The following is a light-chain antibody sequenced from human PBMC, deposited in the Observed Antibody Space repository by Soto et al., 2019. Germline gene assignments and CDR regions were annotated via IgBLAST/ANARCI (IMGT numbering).Light chain of an antibody. J-gene: IGLJ3*02. Sequence: QSALTQPASVSGSPGQSITISCTGTSSDVGGYDYVSWYQQHPGKAPKLMIYDVSNRPSGVSNRFSGSKSDNTASLTISGLQAEDEDDYYCSSYTGSNTLVVFGGGTKVTVL. CDR3: SSYTGSNTLVV. V-gene: IGLV2-14*01. CDR1: SSDVGGYDY. CDR2: DVS.